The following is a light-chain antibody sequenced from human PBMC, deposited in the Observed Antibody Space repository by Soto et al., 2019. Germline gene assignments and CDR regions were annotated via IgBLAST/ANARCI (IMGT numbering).Light chain of an antibody. J-gene: IGKJ5*01. CDR2: GAS. CDR1: QSVTRNY. Sequence: DIELTQSPGTLSLSPGERATLSCRASQSVTRNYLAWYQQKPGQAPRLLMYGASNRATGIPDRFSGSGSGTDFTLTISGLEPEDFAVYYCQQYGSSAEITFGQGTRLEIK. V-gene: IGKV3-20*01. CDR3: QQYGSSAEIT.